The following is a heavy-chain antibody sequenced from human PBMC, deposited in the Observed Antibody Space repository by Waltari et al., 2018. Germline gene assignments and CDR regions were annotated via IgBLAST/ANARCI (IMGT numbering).Heavy chain of an antibody. V-gene: IGHV3-23*01. CDR2: ISGSGGST. Sequence: EVQLLESGGGLVQPGGSLRLSCAASGFTFSSYAMSCVPQAPGKGLGWVSAISGSGGSTYYADSVKGRFTISRDNSKNTLYLQMNSLRAEDTAVYYCAKGGVRLGELSLEVYYFDYWGQGTLVTVSS. CDR3: AKGGVRLGELSLEVYYFDY. CDR1: GFTFSSYA. D-gene: IGHD3-16*02. J-gene: IGHJ4*02.